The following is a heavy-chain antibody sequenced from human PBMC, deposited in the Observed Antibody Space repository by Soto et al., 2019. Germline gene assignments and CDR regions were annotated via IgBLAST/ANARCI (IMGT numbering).Heavy chain of an antibody. CDR2: ISGYNGET. D-gene: IGHD2-8*01. CDR3: AKNGQPPYYYYGMDV. CDR1: GYTFSRYG. Sequence: QGQLVQSGVEVKKPGASVKVSCKASGYTFSRYGISWVRQAPGQGLEWMGWISGYNGETNYAQKFQGRVTMTIDTATNTAYMELRTLTSDDTAVYYCAKNGQPPYYYYGMDVWGQGTTVSVSS. V-gene: IGHV1-18*01. J-gene: IGHJ6*02.